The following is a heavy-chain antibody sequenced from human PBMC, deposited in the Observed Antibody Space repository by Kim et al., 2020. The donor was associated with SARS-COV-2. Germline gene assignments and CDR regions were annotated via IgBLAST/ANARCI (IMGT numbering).Heavy chain of an antibody. CDR3: ARECGGLRCFDY. V-gene: IGHV3-11*06. D-gene: IGHD5-12*01. CDR2: ISSSSSYT. CDR1: GFTFSDYY. Sequence: GGSLRLSCAASGFTFSDYYMSWIRQAPGKGLEWVSYISSSSSYTNYADSVKGRFTISRDNAKNSLYLQMNSPRAEDTAVYYCARECGGLRCFDYWGQGTLVTVSS. J-gene: IGHJ4*02.